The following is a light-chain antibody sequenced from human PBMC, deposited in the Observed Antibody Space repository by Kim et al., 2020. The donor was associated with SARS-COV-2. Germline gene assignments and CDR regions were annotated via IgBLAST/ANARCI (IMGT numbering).Light chain of an antibody. CDR1: QSISSW. CDR2: KAS. Sequence: DIQMTQSPSTLSASVGDRVIITCRASQSISSWLAWYQQKPGKAPKLLIYKASTLGTGVPSRFSGSGSGTEFTLTISSLQPGDFATYDCQQYYSYSPLTFGGGTKVDIK. J-gene: IGKJ4*01. V-gene: IGKV1-5*03. CDR3: QQYYSYSPLT.